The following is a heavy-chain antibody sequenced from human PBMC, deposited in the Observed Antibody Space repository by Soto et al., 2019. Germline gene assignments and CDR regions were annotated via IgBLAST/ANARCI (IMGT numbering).Heavy chain of an antibody. J-gene: IGHJ4*02. CDR1: GFTFSSHG. Sequence: QVQLVQSGAEVKMPGASVKVSCKTSGFTFSSHGFYWVRQAPGQGLEWIGWISAYNGNTNYAQKFEVRVTMTTDTSTSTAYMELRSLRSDDTAVYYCARSEYSSGWPWDPPHYWGQGTLVTVSS. V-gene: IGHV1-18*01. CDR2: ISAYNGNT. CDR3: ARSEYSSGWPWDPPHY. D-gene: IGHD6-19*01.